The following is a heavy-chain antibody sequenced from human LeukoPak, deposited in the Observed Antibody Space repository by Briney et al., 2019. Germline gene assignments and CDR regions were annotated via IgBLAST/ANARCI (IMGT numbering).Heavy chain of an antibody. CDR3: ARGGAVAGRTWYDY. V-gene: IGHV4-4*02. CDR1: GGSISSSNW. CDR2: IYHSGST. J-gene: IGHJ4*02. Sequence: PSETLSLTCAVSGGSISSSNWWSWVRQPPGKGLEWIGEIYHSGSTNYNPSLKSRVTISVDKSKNQFSLKLSSVTAADTAVYYCARGGAVAGRTWYDYWAREPWSPSPQ. D-gene: IGHD6-19*01.